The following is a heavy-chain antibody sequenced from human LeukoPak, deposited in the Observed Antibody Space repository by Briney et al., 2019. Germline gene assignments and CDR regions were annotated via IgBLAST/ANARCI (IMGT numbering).Heavy chain of an antibody. CDR1: GYSISSGYY. V-gene: IGHV4-38-2*01. D-gene: IGHD3-3*01. CDR2: IYHSGST. CDR3: ARRGAFWEIDY. Sequence: SETLSLTCAVSGYSISSGYYWGWIRKPAGKGLEWIGSIYHSGSTYYNPSLKSRVTISVDTSKNQFSLKLSSVTAADTAVYYCARRGAFWEIDYWGQGTLVTVSS. J-gene: IGHJ4*02.